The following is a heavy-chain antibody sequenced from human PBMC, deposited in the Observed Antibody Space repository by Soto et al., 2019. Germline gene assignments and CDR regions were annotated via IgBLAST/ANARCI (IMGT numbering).Heavy chain of an antibody. D-gene: IGHD2-15*01. CDR1: GGSISSSSYY. J-gene: IGHJ6*02. CDR3: SRHYCSGGSCYYYGMDV. Sequence: SETLSLTCTVSGGSISSSSYYWGWIRQPPGKGLEWIGTIHYSGDAYYNPSLKSRVSISVDTSKSQFSLKLNSVTAADTALYYCSRHYCSGGSCYYYGMDVWGQGTTVTVSS. CDR2: IHYSGDA. V-gene: IGHV4-39*01.